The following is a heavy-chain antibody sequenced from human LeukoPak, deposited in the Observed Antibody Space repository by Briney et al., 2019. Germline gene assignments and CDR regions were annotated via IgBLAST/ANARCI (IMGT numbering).Heavy chain of an antibody. V-gene: IGHV4-39*01. D-gene: IGHD2-2*01. CDR1: GGTISSSSYY. CDR2: ICYSGST. CDR3: ARVPSAKGARHYYYYYYMDV. Sequence: SETLSLTCTVSGGTISSSSYYWGWIRQPPGKGLEWIGSICYSGSTYYNPSLKSRVTISVDTSKNQFSLKLSSVTAADTAVYYCARVPSAKGARHYYYYYYMDVWGKGTTVTVSS. J-gene: IGHJ6*03.